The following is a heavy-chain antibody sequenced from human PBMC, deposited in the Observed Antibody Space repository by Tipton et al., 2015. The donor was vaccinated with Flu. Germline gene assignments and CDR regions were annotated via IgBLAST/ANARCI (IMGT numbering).Heavy chain of an antibody. CDR2: IYYSGST. D-gene: IGHD3-10*01. CDR1: GGSISSYY. J-gene: IGHJ6*02. Sequence: LRLSCTVSGGSISSYYWSWIRQPPGKGLEWIGYIYYSGSTNYNPSLKSRVTISVDTSKNQFSLKLSSVTAADTAVYYCARFYGSGSYYYYYYGMDVWGQGTTVTVSS. V-gene: IGHV4-59*01. CDR3: ARFYGSGSYYYYYYGMDV.